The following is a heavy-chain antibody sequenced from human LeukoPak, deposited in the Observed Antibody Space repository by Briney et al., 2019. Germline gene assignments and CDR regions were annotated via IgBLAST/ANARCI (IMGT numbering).Heavy chain of an antibody. V-gene: IGHV1-8*01. CDR3: ARGRWLQLEDLDDDY. CDR2: MNPNSGNT. D-gene: IGHD5-24*01. Sequence: ASVKVSCKASGYTFTSYDINWVRQATGQGLEWMGWMNPNSGNTGYAQKFQGRVTMTRNTSISTTYMELSSLRSEDTAVYYCARGRWLQLEDLDDDYWGQGTLVTVSS. CDR1: GYTFTSYD. J-gene: IGHJ4*02.